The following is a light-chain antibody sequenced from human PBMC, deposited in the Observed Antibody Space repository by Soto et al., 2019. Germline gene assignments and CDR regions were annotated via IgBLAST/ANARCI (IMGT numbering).Light chain of an antibody. Sequence: DIQMTQSPSSLSASVGDRVTITCRASQGIRHDLGWYQQKPGKAPKRLIYGASSLQSGVPPRFSGSGSGTEFTLTISSLQPEDFATYYCLQNNSYPVTFGQGTKVDIK. CDR3: LQNNSYPVT. CDR2: GAS. J-gene: IGKJ1*01. V-gene: IGKV1-17*01. CDR1: QGIRHD.